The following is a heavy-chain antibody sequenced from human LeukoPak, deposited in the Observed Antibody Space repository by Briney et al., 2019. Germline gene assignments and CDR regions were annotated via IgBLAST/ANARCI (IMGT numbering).Heavy chain of an antibody. V-gene: IGHV3-23*01. CDR2: FTGSGGRT. D-gene: IGHD6-19*01. J-gene: IGHJ4*02. Sequence: GGSLTLSCAASGFSFSTYAMSWVRQAPGKGLEWVSGFTGSGGRTFYADSVKGRFIISKDNSRNTLYLQMNSLTADDTAVYYCARDMYSSGWYADYWGQGTPVTVSS. CDR3: ARDMYSSGWYADY. CDR1: GFSFSTYA.